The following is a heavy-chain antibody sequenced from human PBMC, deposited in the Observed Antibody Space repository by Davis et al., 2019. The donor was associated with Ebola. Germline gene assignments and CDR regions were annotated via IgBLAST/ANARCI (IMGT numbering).Heavy chain of an antibody. CDR2: IYAGDSDS. CDR1: GYGFADYW. D-gene: IGHD3-3*02. J-gene: IGHJ4*02. Sequence: GESLKISCTGSGYGFADYWIAWVRQTPGKGLEWMGIIYAGDSDSRYSPSFEGQVIISVDRSINTAYLQWRSLRASDTAMYYCARGTSLARNFDYWGQGTLVTVSS. V-gene: IGHV5-51*01. CDR3: ARGTSLARNFDY.